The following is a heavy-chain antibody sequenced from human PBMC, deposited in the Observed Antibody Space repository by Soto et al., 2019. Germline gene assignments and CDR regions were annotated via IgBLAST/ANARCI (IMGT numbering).Heavy chain of an antibody. CDR2: IYPGDSDT. J-gene: IGHJ5*02. Sequence: GESLKISCKGSGYSFTSYWIGWVRQMPGKGLEWMGIIYPGDSDTRYSPSFQGQVTISADKSISTAYLQWSSLKASDTAMYYCARFAGGQLWPPGGFDPLGQGTLVTVSS. CDR1: GYSFTSYW. D-gene: IGHD5-18*01. CDR3: ARFAGGQLWPPGGFDP. V-gene: IGHV5-51*01.